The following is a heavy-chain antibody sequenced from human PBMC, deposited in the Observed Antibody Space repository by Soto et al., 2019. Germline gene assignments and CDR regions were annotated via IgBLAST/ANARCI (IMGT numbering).Heavy chain of an antibody. CDR1: GFTFSSYC. CDR3: AKADPSITMIVVVITTFDY. CDR2: IWYDGSNK. Sequence: GGSLILSCAASGFTFSSYCMHWVRQAPGKGLEWVAVIWYDGSNKYYADSVKGRFTISRDNSKNTLYLQMNSLRAEDTAVYYYAKADPSITMIVVVITTFDYWGQGTLVTVSS. J-gene: IGHJ4*02. V-gene: IGHV3-33*06. D-gene: IGHD3-22*01.